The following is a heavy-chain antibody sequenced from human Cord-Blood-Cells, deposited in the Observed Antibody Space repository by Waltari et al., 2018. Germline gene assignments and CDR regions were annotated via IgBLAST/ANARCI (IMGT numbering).Heavy chain of an antibody. CDR2: IYHSGST. CDR3: ARVVGAQDIVVVPAANWFDP. V-gene: IGHV4-38-2*01. D-gene: IGHD2-2*01. Sequence: QVQLQESGPGLVKPSETLSLTCAVSGYSISSGYYWGWIRQHPGTVLEWIGSIYHSGSTYYNPSLKSRVTISVDTSKNQFSLKLSSVTAADTAVYYCARVVGAQDIVVVPAANWFDPWGQGTLVTVSS. J-gene: IGHJ5*02. CDR1: GYSISSGYY.